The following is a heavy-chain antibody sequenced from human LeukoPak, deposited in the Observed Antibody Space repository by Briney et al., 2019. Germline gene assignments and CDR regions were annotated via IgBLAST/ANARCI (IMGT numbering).Heavy chain of an antibody. CDR3: AKLHCSGGSCRDY. J-gene: IGHJ4*02. D-gene: IGHD2-15*01. CDR2: ISYDGSNK. V-gene: IGHV3-30*18. CDR1: GFTFSSYG. Sequence: PGGSLRLSCAASGFTFSSYGMHWVRQAPGKGLEWVAVISYDGSNKYYADSVKGRFTISRDNSKNTLYLQMNSLRAEDTAVYYCAKLHCSGGSCRDYWGQGTLVTVSS.